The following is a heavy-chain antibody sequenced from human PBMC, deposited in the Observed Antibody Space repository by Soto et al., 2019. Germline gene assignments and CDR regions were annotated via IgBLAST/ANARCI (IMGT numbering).Heavy chain of an antibody. Sequence: QVQLVESGGGVVQPGRSLRLSCAASGFTFSSYGMHWVRQAPGKGLEWVAVIWYDGSNNYYADSVKGRFTISRDNSKNTMYLQMNSLRAEDTAVYYCARVKCSSTSCYYFDYWGQGTLVTVSS. J-gene: IGHJ4*02. CDR2: IWYDGSNN. D-gene: IGHD2-2*01. CDR1: GFTFSSYG. CDR3: ARVKCSSTSCYYFDY. V-gene: IGHV3-33*01.